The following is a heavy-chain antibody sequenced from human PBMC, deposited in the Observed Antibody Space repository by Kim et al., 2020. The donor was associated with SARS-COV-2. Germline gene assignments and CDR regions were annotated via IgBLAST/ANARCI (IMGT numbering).Heavy chain of an antibody. Sequence: GGSLRLSCAASGFTFSSYGMHWVRQAPGKGLEWVAVIWYDGSNKYYADSVKGRFTISRDNSKNTLYLQMNSLRAEDTAVYYCARDFGFGDGYNLPRGYWGQGTLVTVSS. CDR3: ARDFGFGDGYNLPRGY. CDR1: GFTFSSYG. D-gene: IGHD5-12*01. CDR2: IWYDGSNK. J-gene: IGHJ4*02. V-gene: IGHV3-33*01.